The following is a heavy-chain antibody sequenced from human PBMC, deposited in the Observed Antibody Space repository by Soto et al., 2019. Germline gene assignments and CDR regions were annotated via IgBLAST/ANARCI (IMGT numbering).Heavy chain of an antibody. J-gene: IGHJ4*02. V-gene: IGHV3-23*01. CDR3: AKEGARGCTNGVCYLYYFDY. D-gene: IGHD2-8*01. CDR1: GFTFSSYA. Sequence: EVQLLESGGGLVQPGGSLRLSCAASGFTFSSYAMSWVRQAPGKGLEWVSAISGSGGSTYYADSVKGRFTIYRDNSKNTLYLQMNSLRAEDTAVYYWAKEGARGCTNGVCYLYYFDYWGQGTLVTVSS. CDR2: ISGSGGST.